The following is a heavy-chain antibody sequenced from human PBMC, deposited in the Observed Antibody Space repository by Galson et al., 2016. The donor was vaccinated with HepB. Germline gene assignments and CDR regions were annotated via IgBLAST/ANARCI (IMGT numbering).Heavy chain of an antibody. D-gene: IGHD1-26*01. CDR1: GFTFNDYW. J-gene: IGHJ3*02. CDR3: VRDMNGSYFAFDI. CDR2: INNDGSSS. V-gene: IGHV3-74*01. Sequence: SLRLSCAASGFTFNDYWMHWVRQAPGRGLDWVSRINNDGSSSTYADSVKGRFTISIDNAKNTLYLQMNSLRAGATTVYYCVRDMNGSYFAFDIWGQGTMVTVSS.